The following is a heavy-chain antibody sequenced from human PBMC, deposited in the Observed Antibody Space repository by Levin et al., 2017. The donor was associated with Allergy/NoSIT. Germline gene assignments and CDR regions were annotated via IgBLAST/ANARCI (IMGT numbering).Heavy chain of an antibody. D-gene: IGHD4-17*01. CDR1: GFTFDDYA. J-gene: IGHJ4*02. CDR3: AKDTHTLNLIDYGDPSFDY. Sequence: SLKISCAASGFTFDDYAMHWVRQAPGKGLEWVSGISWNSGSIGYADSVKGRFTISRDNAKNSLYLQMNSLRAEDTALYYCAKDTHTLNLIDYGDPSFDYWGQGTLVTVSS. CDR2: ISWNSGSI. V-gene: IGHV3-9*01.